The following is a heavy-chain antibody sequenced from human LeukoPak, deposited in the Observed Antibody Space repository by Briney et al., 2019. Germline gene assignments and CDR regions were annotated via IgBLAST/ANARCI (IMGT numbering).Heavy chain of an antibody. J-gene: IGHJ3*02. CDR3: ARGQQLADAFDI. CDR2: MNPNSGNT. D-gene: IGHD6-13*01. V-gene: IGHV1-8*01. Sequence: ASVKVSCKASGYTFTSYDINWVRQATGQGLEWMGWMNPNSGNTGYAQKFQGRVTMTRNTSISTAYMELSSLRSEDTAVYYCARGQQLADAFDIWGQGTMVTVSS. CDR1: GYTFTSYD.